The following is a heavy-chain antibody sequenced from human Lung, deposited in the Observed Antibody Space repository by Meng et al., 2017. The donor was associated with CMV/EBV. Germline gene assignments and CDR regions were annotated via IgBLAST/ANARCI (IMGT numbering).Heavy chain of an antibody. CDR3: ARHQNGGTYPLDY. J-gene: IGHJ4*02. CDR2: NYYSAST. V-gene: IGHV4-59*08. D-gene: IGHD3-16*02. CDR1: GGSISTYD. Sequence: HEQLQYSGPGMVKPSEILSLNCAVAGGSISTYDWSWIRQPPGKGLEWIGNNYYSASTNYHPSLASRVTISVDSSKNQFSLKLSSVTAADTAVYYCARHQNGGTYPLDYWGQGTLVTVSS.